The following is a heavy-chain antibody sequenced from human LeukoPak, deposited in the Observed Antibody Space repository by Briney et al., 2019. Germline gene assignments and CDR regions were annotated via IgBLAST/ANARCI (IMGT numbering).Heavy chain of an antibody. CDR3: GKTTVSGWFDP. J-gene: IGHJ5*02. D-gene: IGHD4-17*01. CDR1: GYTFTSYD. V-gene: IGHV1-8*01. Sequence: GSSVNVSCMPSGYTFTSYDINWVRQPTEHWLEWMGWMNPNRSNTGCAPKFKGRVTMTRNISISTAYMELRSLRSEDTAVYYCGKTTVSGWFDPWGQGTLVTVSP. CDR2: MNPNRSNT.